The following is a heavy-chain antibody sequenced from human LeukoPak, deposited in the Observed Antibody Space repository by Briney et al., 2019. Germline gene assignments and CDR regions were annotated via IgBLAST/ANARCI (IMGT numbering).Heavy chain of an antibody. V-gene: IGHV4-59*01. CDR2: IYFSGGT. CDR1: GGSISSYY. D-gene: IGHD2-2*01. Sequence: SETLSLSCAVSGGSISSYYWSWIRQPPGKGLEWVAYIYFSGGTNYNPSLKSRVTRTLDRAKNQFSLKLSSVTATDTAVYYCARGADCSSSSCNGGNWFDPWGQGTLVTGSS. CDR3: ARGADCSSSSCNGGNWFDP. J-gene: IGHJ5*02.